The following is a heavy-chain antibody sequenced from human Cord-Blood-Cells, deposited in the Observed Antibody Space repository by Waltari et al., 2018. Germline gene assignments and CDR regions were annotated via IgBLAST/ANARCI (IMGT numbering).Heavy chain of an antibody. CDR3: AKDPGGDYWYFDL. CDR2: ISGSGGST. D-gene: IGHD4-17*01. J-gene: IGHJ2*01. V-gene: IGHV3-23*01. Sequence: EVQLLESGGGLVQPGGSLRLSCAASGFTFSSYAMSWVRQAPGQGLEWVSAISGSGGSTYYADSVKGRFTISRDNSKNTLYLQMNSLRAEDTAVYYCAKDPGGDYWYFDLWGRGTLVTVSS. CDR1: GFTFSSYA.